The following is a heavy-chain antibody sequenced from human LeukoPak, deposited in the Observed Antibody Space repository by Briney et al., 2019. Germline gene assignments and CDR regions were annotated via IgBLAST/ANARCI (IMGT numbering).Heavy chain of an antibody. J-gene: IGHJ4*02. Sequence: PGGSLRLSCAASGFTFSSYAMSWVRQAPGKGLEWVSAISGSGGSTYYADSVKGRFTISRDNSKNTLYLQMNSLRAEDTAVYYCAKDSTGSGSYEQDYWGQGSLVTVSS. CDR1: GFTFSSYA. D-gene: IGHD3-10*01. CDR3: AKDSTGSGSYEQDY. V-gene: IGHV3-23*01. CDR2: ISGSGGST.